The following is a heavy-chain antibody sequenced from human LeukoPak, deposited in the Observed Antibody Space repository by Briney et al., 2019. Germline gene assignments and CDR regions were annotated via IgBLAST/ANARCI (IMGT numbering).Heavy chain of an antibody. CDR2: IYYSGST. CDR3: ARERGTDRVDY. J-gene: IGHJ4*02. Sequence: PSETLSLTCTVSGDSISSSSYYWGWIRQPPGKGLEWIGSIYYSGSTYYNPSLKSRVTISVDTSKNQFSLKLSSVTAADTAVYYCARERGTDRVDYWGQGTLVTVSS. V-gene: IGHV4-39*07. D-gene: IGHD3-16*01. CDR1: GDSISSSSYY.